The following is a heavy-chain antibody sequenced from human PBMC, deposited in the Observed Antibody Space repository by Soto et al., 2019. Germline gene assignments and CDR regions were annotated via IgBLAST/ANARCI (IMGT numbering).Heavy chain of an antibody. D-gene: IGHD1-1*01. CDR2: ILVGGST. V-gene: IGHV3-23*01. J-gene: IGHJ3*02. CDR3: AKATATSGGAFEI. Sequence: GASVKVSCSVSGFICSSYDMSWVRQAPGKGLDWVSTILVGGSTHYEDSVKGRFTISRDTSKNTVYLQMNSLTAGDTAMYYCAKATATSGGAFEIYGLGTLVTVSS. CDR1: GFICSSYD.